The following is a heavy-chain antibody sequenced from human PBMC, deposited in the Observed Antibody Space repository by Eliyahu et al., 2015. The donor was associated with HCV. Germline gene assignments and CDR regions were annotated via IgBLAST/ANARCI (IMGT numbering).Heavy chain of an antibody. CDR2: INYSGRT. V-gene: IGHV4-39*01. Sequence: QLQLQESGPGLVKSSETLSLTCTVSGDSISXSTYYWGWIRQPPGKGPEWIATINYSGRTFFNPSLKSRVTISVDSSKNQFSLKVTSVTAADTSVYYCARLTDFSRWFDPWGQGTLVTVSS. CDR3: ARLTDFSRWFDP. J-gene: IGHJ5*01. CDR1: GDSISXSTYY. D-gene: IGHD2-21*02.